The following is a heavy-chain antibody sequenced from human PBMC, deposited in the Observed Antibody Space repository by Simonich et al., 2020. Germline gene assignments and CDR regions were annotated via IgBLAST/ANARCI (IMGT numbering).Heavy chain of an antibody. CDR2: ISSSGSTI. CDR1: GFTFSSYE. D-gene: IGHD6-6*01. V-gene: IGHV3-48*03. Sequence: EVQLVESGGGLVQPGGSLRLFCAASGFTFSSYEMNWVRQAPGKGLEWVSYISSSGSTIYYADSVKGRLTIARENAKNSLYLQMNSLRAEDTAVYYCARDFRLQLVEIGTYYYYGMDVWGQGTTVTVSS. CDR3: ARDFRLQLVEIGTYYYYGMDV. J-gene: IGHJ6*02.